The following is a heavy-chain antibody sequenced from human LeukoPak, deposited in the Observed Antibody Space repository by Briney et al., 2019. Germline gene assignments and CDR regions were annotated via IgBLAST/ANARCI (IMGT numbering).Heavy chain of an antibody. Sequence: SETLSLTCTVSGGSISSSYWSWIRQPPGKGLEWIGYIHYSGSTTYNSSLKSRVTISVDTSKNQFSLKLSSVTAADTAVYYCTRGPLAHLEYWGQGTLVTVSS. CDR2: IHYSGST. J-gene: IGHJ4*02. CDR3: TRGPLAHLEY. CDR1: GGSISSSY. V-gene: IGHV4-59*01. D-gene: IGHD3-16*01.